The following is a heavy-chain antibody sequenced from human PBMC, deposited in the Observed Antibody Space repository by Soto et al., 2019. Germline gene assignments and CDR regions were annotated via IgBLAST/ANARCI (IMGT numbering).Heavy chain of an antibody. CDR2: MNPNSGNT. Sequence: VASVKVFCKASGYTFTSCDSKWVRQATGEGLERMGWMNPNSGNTGYAQKFQGRVTMTRNTSISTAYMELSSLRSEDTAVYYCARGVERGYSYGYYYYYYRDVWGKGTTVTVAS. CDR1: GYTFTSCD. J-gene: IGHJ6*03. D-gene: IGHD5-18*01. CDR3: ARGVERGYSYGYYYYYYRDV. V-gene: IGHV1-8*01.